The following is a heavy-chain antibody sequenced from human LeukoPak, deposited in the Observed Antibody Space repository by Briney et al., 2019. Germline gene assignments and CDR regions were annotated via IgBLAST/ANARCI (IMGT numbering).Heavy chain of an antibody. CDR1: GGSISCYY. V-gene: IGHV4-4*09. CDR3: ATSTNDYGDYVAIY. Sequence: SETLSLTCTVSGGSISCYYWNWLRQPPGKGLEWIGYIYHSGSTNYNPSLKSRVTISGDTSKNQFSLKLSSVTAADTAVYYCATSTNDYGDYVAIYWGQGTPVTVSS. D-gene: IGHD4-17*01. CDR2: IYHSGST. J-gene: IGHJ4*02.